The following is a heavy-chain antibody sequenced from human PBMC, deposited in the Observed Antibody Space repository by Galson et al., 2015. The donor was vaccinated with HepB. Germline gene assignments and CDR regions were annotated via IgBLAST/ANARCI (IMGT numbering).Heavy chain of an antibody. D-gene: IGHD1-20*01. Sequence: SLRLSCAASGFTFSSYWMSWVRQAPGKGLEWVANIKQDGSEKYYVDSVKGRFTISRDNAKNSLYLQMNSLRAEDTAVYYCARDYNWENWYFDLWGRGTLVTVSS. CDR2: IKQDGSEK. V-gene: IGHV3-7*01. CDR3: ARDYNWENWYFDL. CDR1: GFTFSSYW. J-gene: IGHJ2*01.